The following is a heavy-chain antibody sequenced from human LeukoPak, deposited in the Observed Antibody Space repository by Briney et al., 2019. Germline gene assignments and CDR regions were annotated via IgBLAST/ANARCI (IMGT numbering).Heavy chain of an antibody. CDR3: SRRGYDFWSRYYISGYYGIDV. J-gene: IGHJ6*02. V-gene: IGHV4-34*01. Sequence: ASETLSLTCAVYGGSFSGYYWSWIRQPPGKGLEWIGEINHSGSTIYNPSLKFRVIISLDTSKNQFSLKLSPVTAPSTAVNYCSRRGYDFWSRYYISGYYGIDVWGQGTTVTVSS. CDR2: INHSGST. D-gene: IGHD3-3*01. CDR1: GGSFSGYY.